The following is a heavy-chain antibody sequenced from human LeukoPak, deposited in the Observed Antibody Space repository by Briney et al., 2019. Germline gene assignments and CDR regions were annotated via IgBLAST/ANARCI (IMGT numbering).Heavy chain of an antibody. CDR1: GFTVSSNY. V-gene: IGHV3-66*01. D-gene: IGHD4-17*01. J-gene: IGHJ3*02. CDR2: IYSGGST. CDR3: ARVGTMTTVTFDAFDI. Sequence: GGSLRLSCAASGFTVSSNYMSWVRQAPGKGLEWVSVIYSGGSTYYADSVKGRFTISRDNSKNTLYLQMNSLRAEDTAVYYCARVGTMTTVTFDAFDIWGQGTMVTVSS.